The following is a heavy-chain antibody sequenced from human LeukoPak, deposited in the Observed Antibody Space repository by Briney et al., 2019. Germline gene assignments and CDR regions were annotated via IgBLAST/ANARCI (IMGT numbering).Heavy chain of an antibody. D-gene: IGHD6-13*01. J-gene: IGHJ6*03. V-gene: IGHV3-49*03. CDR2: IRSKAYGGTT. CDR1: GFTFGDYA. CDR3: TTPGRSIAAAGNYYYYMDV. Sequence: GGSLRLSCTASGFTFGDYAMSWFRQAPGKGLEWVGFIRSKAYGGTTEYAASVEGRFTISRDDSKSIAYLQMNSLKTEDTAVYYCTTPGRSIAAAGNYYYYMDVWGKGTTVTVSS.